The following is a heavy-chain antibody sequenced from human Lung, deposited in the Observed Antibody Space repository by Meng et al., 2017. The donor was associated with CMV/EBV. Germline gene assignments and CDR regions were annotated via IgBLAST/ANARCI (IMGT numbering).Heavy chain of an antibody. CDR1: GGTFSNYA. J-gene: IGHJ5*02. V-gene: IGHV1-69*10. D-gene: IGHD3-3*01. Sequence: XVXVSXXASGGTFSNYAISWVRQAPGQGLEWMGGIIPIIGKTSYAQNLQGRVTITADKSTSTVYMELSSLRSEDTAVYYCARTLIGVARFDPWGQGTLVXVSS. CDR3: ARTLIGVARFDP. CDR2: IIPIIGKT.